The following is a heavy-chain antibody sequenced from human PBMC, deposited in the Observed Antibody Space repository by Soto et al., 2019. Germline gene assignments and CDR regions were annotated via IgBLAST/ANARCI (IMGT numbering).Heavy chain of an antibody. D-gene: IGHD3-10*01. CDR3: AREPTYYYGSGSFPQWFDP. Sequence: PSETLSLTCAVYGGSFSGYYWSWIRQPPGKGLEWIGEINHSGSTNYNPSLKSRVTISVDTSKNQFSLKLSSVTAADTAVYYCAREPTYYYGSGSFPQWFDPWGQGTLVTVSS. CDR2: INHSGST. J-gene: IGHJ5*02. CDR1: GGSFSGYY. V-gene: IGHV4-34*01.